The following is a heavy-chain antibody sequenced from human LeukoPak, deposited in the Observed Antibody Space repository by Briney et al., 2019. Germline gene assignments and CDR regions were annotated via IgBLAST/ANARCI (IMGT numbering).Heavy chain of an antibody. CDR1: GFTFSSYG. J-gene: IGHJ4*02. CDR3: AKDSSSWLQYFDY. Sequence: PGGSLRLSCAASGFTFSSYGMHWVRQAPGKGLEWVAFIRYDGSNKYYADSVKGRFTISRDNSKNTLYLQMNSLRAEDTAVYYCAKDSSSWLQYFDYWGQGTLVTVSS. D-gene: IGHD6-13*01. V-gene: IGHV3-30*02. CDR2: IRYDGSNK.